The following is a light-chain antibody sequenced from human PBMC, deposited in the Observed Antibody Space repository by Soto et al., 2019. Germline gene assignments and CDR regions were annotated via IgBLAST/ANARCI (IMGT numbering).Light chain of an antibody. CDR2: AAS. CDR1: QSISNY. Sequence: DIQMTQSPSSLSASVGDRVTITCRASQSISNYLNWYQQKPGKAPKLLIYAASSLQSGVPSRFSGSGSVRDFTLTISSLQPEDVVTYYCQQSYSTPYTFGQGTKLEIK. V-gene: IGKV1-39*01. J-gene: IGKJ2*01. CDR3: QQSYSTPYT.